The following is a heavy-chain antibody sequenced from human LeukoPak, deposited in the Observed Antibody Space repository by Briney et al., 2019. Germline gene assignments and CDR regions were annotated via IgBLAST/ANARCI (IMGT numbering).Heavy chain of an antibody. CDR1: GFTVSSNY. Sequence: GGSLRLSCAASGFTVSSNYMSWVRQAPGKGLEWVSVIYSGGSTYYADSVKGRFTISRDNSKNTLSLQMNSLRAEDTAVYYCAREHPLLRYFDYWGQGTLVTVSS. CDR2: IYSGGST. CDR3: AREHPLLRYFDY. V-gene: IGHV3-53*01. J-gene: IGHJ4*02. D-gene: IGHD2-21*02.